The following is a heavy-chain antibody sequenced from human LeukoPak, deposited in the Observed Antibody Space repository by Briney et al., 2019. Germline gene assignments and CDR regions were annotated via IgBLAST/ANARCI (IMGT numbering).Heavy chain of an antibody. J-gene: IGHJ4*02. CDR3: ARDLVTMVRGADDLDY. CDR2: INPNSGGT. V-gene: IGHV1-2*02. CDR1: GYTFTGYY. Sequence: DSVTVSCMASGYTFTGYYMHWVRQAPGQGLEWVGWINPNSGGTNYPQKFQGRVTMTRDTSVSTAYMELSRLRSNDTPVYYCARDLVTMVRGADDLDYWGQGTLVTVSS. D-gene: IGHD3-10*01.